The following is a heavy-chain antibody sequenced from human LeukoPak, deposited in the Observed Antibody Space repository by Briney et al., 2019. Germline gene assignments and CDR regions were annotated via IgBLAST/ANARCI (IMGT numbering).Heavy chain of an antibody. CDR2: IYYSGST. D-gene: IGHD4-17*01. V-gene: IGHV4-59*08. J-gene: IGHJ2*01. CDR1: GGSISSYY. CDR3: AKSSYGDVNYWYFDL. Sequence: PSETLSLTCTVSGGSISSYYWSWIRQPPGKGLEWIGYIYYSGSTNYNPSLKSRVTISVDTSKNQFSLKLSSVTAADTAVYYCAKSSYGDVNYWYFDLWGRGTLVTVSS.